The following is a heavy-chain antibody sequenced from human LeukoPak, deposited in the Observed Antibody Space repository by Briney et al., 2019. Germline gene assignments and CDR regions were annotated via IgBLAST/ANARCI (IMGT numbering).Heavy chain of an antibody. CDR2: INPNSGGT. CDR1: GYTFTGYY. CDR3: ARTRGGYTLDY. J-gene: IGHJ4*02. V-gene: IGHV1-2*06. D-gene: IGHD5-12*01. Sequence: ASVKVSCKASGYTFTGYYMHWVPQAPGHGLDWMGRINPNSGGTNHAQNFQGRVTNTRDTSINPPYMQLSRLSSDDPAVYYFARTRGGYTLDYWGQGTLVTVSS.